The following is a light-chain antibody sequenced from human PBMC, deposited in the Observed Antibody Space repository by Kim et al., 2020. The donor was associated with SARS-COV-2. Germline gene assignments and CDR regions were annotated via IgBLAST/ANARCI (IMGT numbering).Light chain of an antibody. CDR1: SLRSYY. Sequence: SSELTQDPAVSVALGQTVRITCQGDSLRSYYATWYQQKPGQAPKVVIYGKDNRPSGVPDRFSGSCSGNTAYLTITGTQAGDEADYYCNSRDSNDYVVFGG. CDR3: NSRDSNDYVV. V-gene: IGLV3-19*01. J-gene: IGLJ2*01. CDR2: GKD.